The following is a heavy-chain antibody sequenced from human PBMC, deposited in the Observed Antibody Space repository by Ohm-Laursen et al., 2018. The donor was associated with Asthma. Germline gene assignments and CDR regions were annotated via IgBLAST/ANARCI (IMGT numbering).Heavy chain of an antibody. Sequence: LRLSCTASGFTFSSYAMHWVRQAPGKGLEWVAVISYDGSNKYYADSVKGRFTISRDNSKNTLYLQMNSLRAEDTAVYYCALITIFGVVIDYWGQGTLVTVSS. V-gene: IGHV3-30-3*01. CDR2: ISYDGSNK. J-gene: IGHJ4*02. CDR1: GFTFSSYA. D-gene: IGHD3-3*01. CDR3: ALITIFGVVIDY.